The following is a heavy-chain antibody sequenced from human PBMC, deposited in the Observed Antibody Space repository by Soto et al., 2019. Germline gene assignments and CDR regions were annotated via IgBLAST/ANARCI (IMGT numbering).Heavy chain of an antibody. CDR2: IIPIFGTA. CDR1: GGTFSSYA. D-gene: IGHD6-13*01. V-gene: IGHV1-69*13. CDR3: ARTFREQLVRNWFDP. Sequence: GASVKVSCKASGGTFSSYAISWVRQAPGQGLEWMGGIIPIFGTANYAQKFQGRVTITADESTSTAYMELSSLRSEDTAVYYCARTFREQLVRNWFDPWGQGTLVTVSS. J-gene: IGHJ5*02.